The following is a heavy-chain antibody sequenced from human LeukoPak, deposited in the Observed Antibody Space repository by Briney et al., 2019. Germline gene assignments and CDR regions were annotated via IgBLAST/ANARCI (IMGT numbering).Heavy chain of an antibody. D-gene: IGHD6-19*01. V-gene: IGHV6-1*01. CDR1: GDCVSRNNAG. Sequence: SQTLSLTCAISGDCVSRNNAGWNWIRQSPSRGLEWLGRTYYRSQFYRDYAVPVQGRITIDPDTSRNQFSLQLNSVTPEDTAIYYCVRGQWNPVYYFDSWGQGALVTVSS. CDR2: TYYRSQFYR. J-gene: IGHJ4*02. CDR3: VRGQWNPVYYFDS.